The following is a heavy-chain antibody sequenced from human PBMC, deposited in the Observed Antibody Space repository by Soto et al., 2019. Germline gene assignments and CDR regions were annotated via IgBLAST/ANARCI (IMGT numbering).Heavy chain of an antibody. CDR2: IIPIFGTT. V-gene: IGHV1-69*13. J-gene: IGHJ4*02. CDR1: GGTFGSDA. D-gene: IGHD6-19*01. CDR3: ARVHRSGWYYFDY. Sequence: SVKVSCKASGGTFGSDAITWVRQAPGQGLEWVGRIIPIFGTTNYAQKFQGRVTITADESTSTAYMELSSLRSEDTAVYYCARVHRSGWYYFDYWGQGTLVTVSS.